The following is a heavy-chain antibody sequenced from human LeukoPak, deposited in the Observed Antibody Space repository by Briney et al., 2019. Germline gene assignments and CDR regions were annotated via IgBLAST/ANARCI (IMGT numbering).Heavy chain of an antibody. Sequence: PGGSLRLSCAASGFTFSSYAMHWVRQAPGKGLEWVAVISYDGSNKYYADSVKGRFTISRDNSKNTLYLQMNSLRAEDTAVYYCVREVVPAAIFDYWGQGTLVTVSS. V-gene: IGHV3-30-3*01. CDR3: VREVVPAAIFDY. D-gene: IGHD2-2*02. CDR1: GFTFSSYA. CDR2: ISYDGSNK. J-gene: IGHJ4*02.